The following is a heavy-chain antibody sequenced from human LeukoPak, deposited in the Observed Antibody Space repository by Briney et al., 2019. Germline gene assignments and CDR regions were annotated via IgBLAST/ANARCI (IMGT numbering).Heavy chain of an antibody. CDR2: ISGSGGST. CDR3: AKDYYYDSSGYPGGYDY. J-gene: IGHJ4*02. Sequence: PGGSLRLSCAASGFTFSSYAMSWVRQAPGKGLEWVSAISGSGGSTYYADSVKGRFTISRDNAKNSLYLQMNSLRAEDTALYYCAKDYYYDSSGYPGGYDYWGQGTLVTVSS. V-gene: IGHV3-23*01. D-gene: IGHD3-22*01. CDR1: GFTFSSYA.